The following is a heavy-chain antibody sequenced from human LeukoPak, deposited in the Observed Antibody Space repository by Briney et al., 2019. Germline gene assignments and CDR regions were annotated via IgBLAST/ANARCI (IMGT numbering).Heavy chain of an antibody. CDR3: ARYLVTGTPQLEFDY. CDR2: IIPILGIA. D-gene: IGHD1-20*01. CDR1: GGTFTSYT. V-gene: IGHV1-69*10. Sequence: GASVKVSCKASGGTFTSYTISWVGQAPGQGREWMGGIIPILGIANYAQKFQGRVTITADKSTSTAYMELSSLRSEDTAVYYCARYLVTGTPQLEFDYWGQGTLVTVSS. J-gene: IGHJ4*02.